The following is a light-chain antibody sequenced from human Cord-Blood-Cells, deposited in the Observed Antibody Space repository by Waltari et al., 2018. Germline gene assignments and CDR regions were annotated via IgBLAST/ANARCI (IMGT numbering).Light chain of an antibody. Sequence: EIVLTQYPGTLSLSPGERATLSCRASQSVSSSYLAWYQQKPGQAPRLLVYGASSRATGIPDRFSGSGSGTDFTLTSSRLEPEDVAVYYCQQYGSSLFGGGTKVEIK. CDR2: GAS. CDR3: QQYGSSL. J-gene: IGKJ4*01. CDR1: QSVSSSY. V-gene: IGKV3-20*01.